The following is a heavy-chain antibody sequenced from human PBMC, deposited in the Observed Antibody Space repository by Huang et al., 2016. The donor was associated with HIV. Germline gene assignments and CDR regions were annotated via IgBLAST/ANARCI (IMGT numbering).Heavy chain of an antibody. Sequence: EVQLVESGGGLVRPGGSLRLSCAGSGFTFSSYWMTWVSKGPVKWLEWVAKIKHDGTEKYYVDSVKCRFTISRDNAKMSLFLQMNSLRVEDTALYYCARGDYDFWSAYDLWGQGTLVTVSS. V-gene: IGHV3-7*01. J-gene: IGHJ5*02. D-gene: IGHD3-3*01. CDR2: IKHDGTEK. CDR3: ARGDYDFWSAYDL. CDR1: GFTFSSYW.